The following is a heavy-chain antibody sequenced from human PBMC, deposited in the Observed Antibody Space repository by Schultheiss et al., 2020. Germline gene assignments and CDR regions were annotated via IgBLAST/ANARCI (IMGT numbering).Heavy chain of an antibody. Sequence: GESLKISCAASGFTFSDYYMSWIRQAPGKGLEWVSYISSSGSTIYYADSVKGRFTISRDNTKNSLYLQMNSLRAEDTAVYYCARGLNWNYGSEYFQHWGQGTLVTVSS. CDR3: ARGLNWNYGSEYFQH. D-gene: IGHD1-7*01. V-gene: IGHV3-11*01. CDR1: GFTFSDYY. J-gene: IGHJ1*01. CDR2: ISSSGSTI.